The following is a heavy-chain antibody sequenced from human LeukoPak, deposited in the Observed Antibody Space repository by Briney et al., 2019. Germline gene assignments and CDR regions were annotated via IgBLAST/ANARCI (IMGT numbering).Heavy chain of an antibody. CDR2: ISYDGSNK. J-gene: IGHJ3*02. Sequence: GRSLRLSCAASGFTFSSYAMHWVRQAPGKGLEWVAVISYDGSNKYYADSVKGRFTISRDNSKNTLYLQMNSLRAEDTAVYYCASTSMVEMATILEAFDIWGQGTMVTVSS. D-gene: IGHD5-24*01. V-gene: IGHV3-30-3*01. CDR3: ASTSMVEMATILEAFDI. CDR1: GFTFSSYA.